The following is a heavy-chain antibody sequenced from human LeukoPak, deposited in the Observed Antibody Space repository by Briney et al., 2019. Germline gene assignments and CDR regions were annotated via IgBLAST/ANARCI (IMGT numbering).Heavy chain of an antibody. Sequence: SETLSLTCAVYGGSFSGYYWSWIRQPPGKGLEWVGEINHSGSTNYNPSLKSRVTISVDTSKNQFSLKLSSVTAADTAMYYCARVSGYDWESFYDYWGQGSLVTVSS. CDR1: GGSFSGYY. D-gene: IGHD5-12*01. V-gene: IGHV4-34*01. CDR3: ARVSGYDWESFYDY. J-gene: IGHJ4*02. CDR2: INHSGST.